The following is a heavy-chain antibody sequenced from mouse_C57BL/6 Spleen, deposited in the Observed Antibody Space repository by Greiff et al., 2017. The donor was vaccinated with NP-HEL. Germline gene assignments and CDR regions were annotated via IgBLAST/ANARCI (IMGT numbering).Heavy chain of an antibody. D-gene: IGHD2-4*01. CDR3: VRHHDYEDYYAMDY. CDR1: GFSFNTYA. CDR2: IRSKSNNYAT. Sequence: DVHLVESGGGLVQPKGSLKLSCAASGFSFNTYAMNWVRQAPGKGLEWVARIRSKSNNYATYYADSVKDRFTISRDDSESMLYLQMNNLKTEDTAMYYCVRHHDYEDYYAMDYWGQGTSVTVSS. J-gene: IGHJ4*01. V-gene: IGHV10-1*01.